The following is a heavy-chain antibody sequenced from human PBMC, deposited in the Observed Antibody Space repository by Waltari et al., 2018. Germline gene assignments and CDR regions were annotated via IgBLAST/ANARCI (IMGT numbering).Heavy chain of an antibody. CDR3: AKVNYVDIVATMFGYYGMDV. V-gene: IGHV3-23*01. CDR1: GFTFSSYA. Sequence: EVQLLESGGGLVQPGGSLRLSCAASGFTFSSYARSWVRQAPGKGLEWVSAISGSGGSTYYADSVKGRFTISRDNSKNTLYLQMNSLRAEDTAVYYCAKVNYVDIVATMFGYYGMDVWGQGTTVTVSS. D-gene: IGHD5-12*01. J-gene: IGHJ6*02. CDR2: ISGSGGST.